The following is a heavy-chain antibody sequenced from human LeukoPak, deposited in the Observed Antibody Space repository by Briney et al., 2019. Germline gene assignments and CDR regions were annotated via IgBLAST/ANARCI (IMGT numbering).Heavy chain of an antibody. CDR1: GGSISSSSNY. D-gene: IGHD5-12*01. J-gene: IGHJ5*02. Sequence: SETLSLTCTVSGGSISSSSNYWGWIRQPPGKGPEWIGTIYSTGNTYYNLSLKSRLTISVDTSKNQFSLKLSSVTAADTAVYYCARGGESGYDTWGQGSLVTVSS. CDR3: ARGGESGYDT. CDR2: IYSTGNT. V-gene: IGHV4-39*01.